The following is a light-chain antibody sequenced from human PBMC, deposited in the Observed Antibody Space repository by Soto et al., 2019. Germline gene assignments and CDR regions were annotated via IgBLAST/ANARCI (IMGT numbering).Light chain of an antibody. V-gene: IGKV3-11*01. CDR1: QSVSSY. CDR3: QQRTNWPTST. Sequence: EIVLTQSPATLSLSPGERATLSCRASQSVSSYLAWYQQKPGQAPRLLIYDASSMATGIPDRFSGSGSGTDFTLTISSLEPEDSAVYSCQQRTNWPTSTFGQGTRLEIK. CDR2: DAS. J-gene: IGKJ5*01.